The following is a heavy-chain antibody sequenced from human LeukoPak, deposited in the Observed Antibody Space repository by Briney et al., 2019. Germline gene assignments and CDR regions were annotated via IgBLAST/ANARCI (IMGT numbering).Heavy chain of an antibody. D-gene: IGHD6-25*01. CDR1: GFTFGTYS. V-gene: IGHV3-23*01. CDR2: ISAGGDTT. Sequence: PGGSLRLSCAASGFTFGTYSMNWVRQAPGEGLEWISGISAGGDTTYTADSVRGRFTISRDNSNNTLYLQMNTLTAEDTAVYYCAAISYSGTWPVGYWGQGILVTVTA. J-gene: IGHJ4*02. CDR3: AAISYSGTWPVGY.